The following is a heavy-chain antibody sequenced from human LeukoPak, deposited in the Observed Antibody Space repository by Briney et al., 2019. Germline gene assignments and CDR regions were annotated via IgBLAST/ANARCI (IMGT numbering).Heavy chain of an antibody. CDR3: ATAVADPQWLGHYYYYMDV. J-gene: IGHJ6*03. CDR1: GFTFSSFG. CDR2: FDPEDGET. V-gene: IGHV1-24*01. Sequence: GGSLRLSCAASGFTFSSFGMHWVRQAPGKGLEWMGGFDPEDGETIYAQKFQGRATMTEDTSTDTAYMELSSLRSEDTAVYYCATAVADPQWLGHYYYYMDVWGKGTTVTVSS. D-gene: IGHD6-19*01.